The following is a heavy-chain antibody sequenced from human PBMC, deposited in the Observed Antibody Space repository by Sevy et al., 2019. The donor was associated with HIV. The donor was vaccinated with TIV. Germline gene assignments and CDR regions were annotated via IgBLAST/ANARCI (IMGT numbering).Heavy chain of an antibody. J-gene: IGHJ4*02. Sequence: SETLSLTCTVSGGSFSNYFWSWIRQPPEKRLEWIGYIYSSGSTNYNPSLKSRVTISVDTSKNQFSLKLSSVTAADTAVYYCARESIGAVGDFDYWGQGTLVTVSS. V-gene: IGHV4-59*01. CDR2: IYSSGST. CDR1: GGSFSNYF. CDR3: ARESIGAVGDFDY. D-gene: IGHD6-13*01.